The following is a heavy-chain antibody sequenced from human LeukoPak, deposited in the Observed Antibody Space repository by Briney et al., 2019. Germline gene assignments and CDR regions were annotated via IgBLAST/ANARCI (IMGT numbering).Heavy chain of an antibody. Sequence: GGSLRLSCAASGFTFSSYGMHWVRQAPGKGLEWVAFIRYDGSNKYYTDSVKGRFTISRDNSKNTLYLQMNSLRAEDTAVYYCAKDRIDYGGYEKPDDWGQGTLVTVSS. CDR2: IRYDGSNK. CDR3: AKDRIDYGGYEKPDD. J-gene: IGHJ4*02. D-gene: IGHD5-12*01. CDR1: GFTFSSYG. V-gene: IGHV3-30*02.